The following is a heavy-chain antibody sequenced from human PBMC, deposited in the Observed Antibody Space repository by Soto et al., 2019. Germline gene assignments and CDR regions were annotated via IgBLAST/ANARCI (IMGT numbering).Heavy chain of an antibody. J-gene: IGHJ5*02. V-gene: IGHV4-59*01. CDR1: GGSISSYY. CDR3: ARQNQIVATTWFDP. Sequence: SETLSLTCTVSGGSISSYYWSWIRQPPGKGLEWIGYIYYSGSTNYNPSLKSRVTISVDTSKNQFSLKLSSVTAADTAVYYCARQNQIVATTWFDPWGQGTLVTVSS. CDR2: IYYSGST. D-gene: IGHD2-15*01.